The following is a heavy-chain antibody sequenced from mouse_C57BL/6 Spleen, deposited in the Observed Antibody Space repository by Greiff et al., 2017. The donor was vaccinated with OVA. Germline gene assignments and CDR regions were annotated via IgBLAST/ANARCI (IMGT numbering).Heavy chain of an antibody. CDR1: GYSITSGYY. V-gene: IGHV3-6*01. CDR2: ISYDGSN. J-gene: IGHJ4*01. D-gene: IGHD2-4*01. Sequence: DVQLQESGPGLVKPSQSLSLTCSVTGYSITSGYYWNWIRQFPGNKLEWMGYISYDGSNNYNPSLKNRISITRDTSKNQFFLKLNSVTTEDTATYYCAREGDYDDAMDYWGQGTSVTVSS. CDR3: AREGDYDDAMDY.